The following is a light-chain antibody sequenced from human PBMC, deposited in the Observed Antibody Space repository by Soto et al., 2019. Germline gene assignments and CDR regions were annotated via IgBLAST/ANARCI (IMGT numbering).Light chain of an antibody. V-gene: IGKV1-5*01. Sequence: DIQMTQSPSTLAASVGDRVTITCRPSQSISRWFDWYQQQPGKAPKLLIYGAYSLEDGDPSRFSGSGSGADFTLTISRQQPDDFANYYCQYYYNSSRTVGRGTKVEIK. CDR1: QSISRW. CDR3: QYYYNSSRT. CDR2: GAY. J-gene: IGKJ1*01.